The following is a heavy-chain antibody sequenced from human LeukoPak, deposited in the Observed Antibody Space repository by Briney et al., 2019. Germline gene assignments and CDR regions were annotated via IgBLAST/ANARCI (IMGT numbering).Heavy chain of an antibody. CDR1: GFTFSRYA. CDR2: ISYDGSNK. CDR3: ARDRLGSSSGGYFDY. Sequence: GRPLRLSCAASGFTFSRYAMHWVRHAPGKGLEWVAVISYDGSNKYYADSVKGRFTISRDNSKNTLYLQMNSLRAEDTAVYYCARDRLGSSSGGYFDYWGQGTLVTVCS. V-gene: IGHV3-30-3*01. J-gene: IGHJ4*02. D-gene: IGHD6-19*01.